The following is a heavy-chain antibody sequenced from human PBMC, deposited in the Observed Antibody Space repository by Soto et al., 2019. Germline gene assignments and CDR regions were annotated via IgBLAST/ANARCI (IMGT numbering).Heavy chain of an antibody. D-gene: IGHD4-17*01. Sequence: SETLSLTCTVSGGSISSGDYYWSWIRQHPGKGLEWIGNVYYSGSSYYNPSLKSRVTISIDTSKNQFSLKLSSVTAADTAVYFSAIDGEPCINPHGVCFGPWGQGTLVTVSS. V-gene: IGHV4-31*03. CDR1: GGSISSGDYY. J-gene: IGHJ5*02. CDR2: VYYSGSS. CDR3: AIDGEPCINPHGVCFGP.